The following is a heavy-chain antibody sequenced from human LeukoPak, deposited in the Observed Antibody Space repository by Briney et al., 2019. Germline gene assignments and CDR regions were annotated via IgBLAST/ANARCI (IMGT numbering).Heavy chain of an antibody. CDR3: TFLSGYDLLDI. D-gene: IGHD5-12*01. Sequence: ASVKVSCKASGYTFTGYYMHWVRQAPGQGLEWMGWINTNSGGTNYAQKFQGRVTMTRDTSISTAYMELSRLRSDDTAVYYCTFLSGYDLLDIWGQGTMVTVSS. CDR1: GYTFTGYY. J-gene: IGHJ3*02. V-gene: IGHV1-2*02. CDR2: INTNSGGT.